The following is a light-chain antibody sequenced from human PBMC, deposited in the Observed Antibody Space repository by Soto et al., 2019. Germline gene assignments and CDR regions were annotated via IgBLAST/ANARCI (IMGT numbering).Light chain of an antibody. Sequence: QSSLAQPPSVSGSPGQPVTISCTGTSTDFVSYNRVSWYQQPPGTAPKLIIYEASNRPSGVPDRFSGSKSCNTASLTISGLQAADEADYYCSLYTSENTYVFGTGTKVTVL. V-gene: IGLV2-18*01. CDR3: SLYTSENTYV. CDR1: STDFVSYNR. CDR2: EAS. J-gene: IGLJ1*01.